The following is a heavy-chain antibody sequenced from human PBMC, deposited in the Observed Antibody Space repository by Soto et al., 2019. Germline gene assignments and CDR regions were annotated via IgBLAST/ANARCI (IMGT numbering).Heavy chain of an antibody. V-gene: IGHV4-30-4*01. J-gene: IGHJ6*02. CDR2: IYYSGST. CDR1: GGSISSGDYY. D-gene: IGHD2-2*01. Sequence: SETLSLTCTVSGGSISSGDYYWSWIRQPPGKGLEWIGYIYYSGSTYYNPSLKSRVTISVDTSRNQFSLKLSSVTAADTAVYYCARESLLGYCSSTSCSKKDYYGMDVWGQGTTVTVSS. CDR3: ARESLLGYCSSTSCSKKDYYGMDV.